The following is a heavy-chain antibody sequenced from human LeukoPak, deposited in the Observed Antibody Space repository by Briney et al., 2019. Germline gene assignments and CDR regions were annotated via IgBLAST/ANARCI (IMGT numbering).Heavy chain of an antibody. CDR3: ARVNYGSGSPSFDY. D-gene: IGHD3-10*01. V-gene: IGHV4-34*01. J-gene: IGHJ4*02. Sequence: PSETLSLTCAVYGGSISDYYWSWIRQPPGKGLEWIGEINHSGSTNYNPSLKSRVTISVDTSKNQFSLKLSSVTAADTAVYYCARVNYGSGSPSFDYWGQGTLVTVSS. CDR2: INHSGST. CDR1: GGSISDYY.